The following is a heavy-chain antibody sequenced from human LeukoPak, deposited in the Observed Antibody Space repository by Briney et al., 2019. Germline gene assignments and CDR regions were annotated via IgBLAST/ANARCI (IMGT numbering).Heavy chain of an antibody. J-gene: IGHJ4*02. V-gene: IGHV3-23*01. D-gene: IGHD1-26*01. Sequence: GGSLRLPCAASGFTFSSYAMSWVRQAPGKGLEWVSAISGSGGSTYYADSVKGRFTISRDNSKNTLYLQMNSLRAEDTAVYYCARDPHLISESYSESGATGDWGQGTLVTVSS. CDR2: ISGSGGST. CDR3: ARDPHLISESYSESGATGD. CDR1: GFTFSSYA.